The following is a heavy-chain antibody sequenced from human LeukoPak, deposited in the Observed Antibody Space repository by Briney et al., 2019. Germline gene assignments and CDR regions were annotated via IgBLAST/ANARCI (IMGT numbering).Heavy chain of an antibody. D-gene: IGHD6-13*01. V-gene: IGHV3-11*01. Sequence: LSLTCTVSGGSISSSSYYMSWIRQAPGKGLEWVSYISSSGSTIYYADSVKGRFTISRDNAKNSLYLQMNSLRAEDTAVYYCARVNSSSWYDYWGQGTLVTVSS. CDR1: GGSISSSSYY. CDR2: ISSSGSTI. CDR3: ARVNSSSWYDY. J-gene: IGHJ4*02.